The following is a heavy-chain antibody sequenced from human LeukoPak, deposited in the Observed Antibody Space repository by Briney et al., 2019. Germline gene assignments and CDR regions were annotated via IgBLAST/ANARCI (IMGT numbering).Heavy chain of an antibody. Sequence: PSETLSLTCTVSGGSISSSSYYWGWICQPPGKRLEWIGIIYYSGSTYYNPSLKSRVTISVDTSKNQFSLKLSSVTAADTAVYYCARVYNYDSSGYQPHDYWGQGTLVTVSS. V-gene: IGHV4-39*07. J-gene: IGHJ4*02. CDR2: IYYSGST. CDR1: GGSISSSSYY. D-gene: IGHD3-22*01. CDR3: ARVYNYDSSGYQPHDY.